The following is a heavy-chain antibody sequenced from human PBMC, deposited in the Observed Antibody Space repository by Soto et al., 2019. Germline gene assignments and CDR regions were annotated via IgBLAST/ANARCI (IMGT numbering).Heavy chain of an antibody. D-gene: IGHD3-16*01. J-gene: IGHJ4*02. CDR2: INHSGST. V-gene: IGHV4-34*01. Sequence: SETLSLTCAVYGGSFSGYYWSWIRQPPGKGLEWIGEINHSGSTPYNPALRSRVTISVVTSKNKFSLKLRSVTAADTAMYYCAIFGGGGPVSAAIGRFDSWGQGTQVTVSS. CDR1: GGSFSGYY. CDR3: AIFGGGGPVSAAIGRFDS.